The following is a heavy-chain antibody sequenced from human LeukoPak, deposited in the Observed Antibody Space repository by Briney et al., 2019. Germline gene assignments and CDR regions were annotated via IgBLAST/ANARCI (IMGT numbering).Heavy chain of an antibody. Sequence: ASVKVSCKVSGYTLTELSMHWVRQAPGKGLEWMGGFDPEDGETIYAQKFQGRVTMTEGTSTDTAYMELSSLRSEDTAVYYCATVFRFLEWSERWFDPWGQGTLVTVSS. CDR2: FDPEDGET. CDR3: ATVFRFLEWSERWFDP. D-gene: IGHD3-3*01. J-gene: IGHJ5*02. V-gene: IGHV1-24*01. CDR1: GYTLTELS.